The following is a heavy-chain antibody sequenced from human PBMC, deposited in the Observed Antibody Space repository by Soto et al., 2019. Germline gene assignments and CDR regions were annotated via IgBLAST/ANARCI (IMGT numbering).Heavy chain of an antibody. CDR1: GGSISSSSYY. Sequence: QLQLQESGPGLVKPSETLSLTCTVSGGSISSSSYYWGWIRQPPGKGLEWIGSIYYSGSTYYNPSLKSRVTISVDTSKNQFSLKLSSVTAADTAVYYCARHLAAVTGIVGNWFDPWGQGTLVTVSS. D-gene: IGHD1-20*01. J-gene: IGHJ5*02. CDR3: ARHLAAVTGIVGNWFDP. V-gene: IGHV4-39*01. CDR2: IYYSGST.